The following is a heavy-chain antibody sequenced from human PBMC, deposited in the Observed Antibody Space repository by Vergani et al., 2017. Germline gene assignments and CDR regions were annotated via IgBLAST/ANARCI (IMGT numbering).Heavy chain of an antibody. CDR3: ARYLLPNYDFWSGYSHAYYYYYGMDV. V-gene: IGHV3-74*02. CDR2: INSDGSST. Sequence: EVQLVESGGGLVKRGGSLRLSCAASGFTFSSYWMHWVRQAPGKGLVWVSRINSDGSSTSYADSVKGRFTISRDNAKNTLYLQMNSLRAEDTAVYYCARYLLPNYDFWSGYSHAYYYYYGMDVWGQGTTVTVSS. D-gene: IGHD3-3*01. CDR1: GFTFSSYW. J-gene: IGHJ6*02.